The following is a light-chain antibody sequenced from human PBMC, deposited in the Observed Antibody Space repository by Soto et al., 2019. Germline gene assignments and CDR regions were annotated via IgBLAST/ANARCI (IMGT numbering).Light chain of an antibody. V-gene: IGKV2D-29*02. J-gene: IGKJ5*01. CDR3: MQSTQLPPT. CDR1: ESLLHITGETF. CDR2: EVS. Sequence: DVVMTQTPLSLSVAPGQPSSISGKSIESLLHITGETFLFWYLQKPGQSPQLLIYEVSTRVSGVPDRFSGSGSGTDFTLEISRVETDDVGIYYCMQSTQLPPTFGQGTRLEIK.